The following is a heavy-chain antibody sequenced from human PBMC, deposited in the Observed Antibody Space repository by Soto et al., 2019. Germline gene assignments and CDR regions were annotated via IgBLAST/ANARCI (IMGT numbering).Heavy chain of an antibody. CDR2: MNPNSGNT. D-gene: IGHD3-3*01. Sequence: ASVKGSCKASGYTFTSYDINWVRQATGQGLEWMGWMNPNSGNTGYAQKFQGRVTMTRNTSISTAYMELSSLRSEDTAVYYCATSARNEFLSGISPLTPPSASDFWGQGPILTLSS. CDR1: GYTFTSYD. CDR3: ATSARNEFLSGISPLTPPSASDF. J-gene: IGHJ3*01. V-gene: IGHV1-8*01.